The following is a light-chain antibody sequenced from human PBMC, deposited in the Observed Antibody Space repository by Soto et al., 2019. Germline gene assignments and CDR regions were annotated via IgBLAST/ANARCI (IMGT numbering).Light chain of an antibody. Sequence: EIVLTQSPGTLSLSPGEGATVSCRVSQSINSKSLVWYQRTFGQAPRLLIYNTSSRATGIPDRFSGSGSGTDFTLSISRLDPEDFAVYYCQHYGGSFIFGPGTKVDFK. CDR1: QSINSKS. J-gene: IGKJ3*01. CDR3: QHYGGSFI. V-gene: IGKV3-20*01. CDR2: NTS.